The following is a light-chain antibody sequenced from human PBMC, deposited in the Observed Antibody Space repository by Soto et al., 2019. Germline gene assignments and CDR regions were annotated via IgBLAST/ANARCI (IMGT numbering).Light chain of an antibody. CDR2: DVS. CDR3: NSYAAGSPYV. CDR1: SRDVGRYNY. Sequence: QSALTQPASVSGSPGQSITISCTGTSRDVGRYNYVSWYQQHPGKAPKLIIYDVSSRPSGVSDRFSGSKSGNTASLTVSGPQAEDEADYYCNSYAAGSPYVFGTGTKVTVL. J-gene: IGLJ1*01. V-gene: IGLV2-14*03.